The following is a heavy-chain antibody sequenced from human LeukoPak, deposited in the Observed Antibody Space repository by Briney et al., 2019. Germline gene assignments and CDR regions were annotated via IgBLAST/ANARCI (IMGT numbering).Heavy chain of an antibody. CDR3: AKDQYCTSTSCYVGY. V-gene: IGHV3-23*01. CDR1: GFTFSNYA. J-gene: IGHJ4*02. CDR2: INVSGGSK. Sequence: GGSLRLSCAASGFTFSNYAMSWVRQAPGKGLEWVSGINVSGGSKFYADSVRGRFTISRDNSKNTLYLQMNSLRAEDTAVYYCAKDQYCTSTSCYVGYWGQGTLVTVSS. D-gene: IGHD2-2*01.